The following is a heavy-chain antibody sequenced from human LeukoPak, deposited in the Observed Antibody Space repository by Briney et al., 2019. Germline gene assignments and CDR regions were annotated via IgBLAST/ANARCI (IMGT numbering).Heavy chain of an antibody. D-gene: IGHD2-21*02. CDR1: GFTVSSNY. V-gene: IGHV3-66*01. CDR3: ARETAILRDAFDI. J-gene: IGHJ3*02. CDR2: IYSGGST. Sequence: WGSLRLSCAASGFTVSSNYMSWVRQAPGKGLEWVSVIYSGGSTYYADSVKGRFTISRDNSKNTLYLQMNSLRAEDTAVYYCARETAILRDAFDIWGQGTMVTVSS.